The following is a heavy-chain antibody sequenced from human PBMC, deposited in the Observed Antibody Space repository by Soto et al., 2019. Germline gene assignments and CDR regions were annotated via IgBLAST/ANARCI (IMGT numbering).Heavy chain of an antibody. J-gene: IGHJ4*02. D-gene: IGHD4-4*01. V-gene: IGHV3-7*03. Sequence: GESLKISCAASGFTFSSFWMSWVRQVPGKGLEWMANIKEDGSEKYYVDSVKGRFTISRDNAKHSLYLQMNSLRADDTAVYYCASHPPRGDYSKYATTYWGQGTLVTVSS. CDR1: GFTFSSFW. CDR2: IKEDGSEK. CDR3: ASHPPRGDYSKYATTY.